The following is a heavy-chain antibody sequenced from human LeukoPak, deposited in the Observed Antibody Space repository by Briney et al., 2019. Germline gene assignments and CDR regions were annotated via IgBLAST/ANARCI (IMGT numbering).Heavy chain of an antibody. CDR1: GGSISSYY. V-gene: IGHV4-4*07. Sequence: SETLSLTCTVSGGSISSYYWSWIRQPAGKGLEYIGRIYTSGSINYNPSLKSRVTMSVDASKNQFSLKLSSVTAADTAVYYCARSDYGDYRGSVFDIWGQGTMVTVSS. J-gene: IGHJ3*02. CDR2: IYTSGSI. D-gene: IGHD4-17*01. CDR3: ARSDYGDYRGSVFDI.